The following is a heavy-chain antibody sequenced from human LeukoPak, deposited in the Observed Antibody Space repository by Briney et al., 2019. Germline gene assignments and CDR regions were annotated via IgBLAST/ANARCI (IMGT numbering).Heavy chain of an antibody. CDR3: ARGRVTAIFFFDY. J-gene: IGHJ4*02. Sequence: GGSLRLSCAASGFTFSSYSMNWVRQAPGKGLEWVANIKQDGSEKYYVDSVKGRFTISRDNAKNSLYLQMNSLRAEDTAVYYCARGRVTAIFFFDYWGQGTLVTVSS. CDR1: GFTFSSYS. CDR2: IKQDGSEK. D-gene: IGHD2-21*02. V-gene: IGHV3-7*04.